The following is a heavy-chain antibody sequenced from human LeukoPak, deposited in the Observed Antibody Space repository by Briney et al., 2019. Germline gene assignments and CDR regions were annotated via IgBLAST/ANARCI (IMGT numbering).Heavy chain of an antibody. CDR1: GYTFTSYA. CDR3: AREGPSGYSYGLAGDYYYYGLDV. D-gene: IGHD5-18*01. Sequence: ASVKVSCKAYGYTFTSYAMNWVRQAPGQGLEWMGWINTNTGNPTYAQGFTGRFVFSLDTSVSTAYLQISSLKAEDTAVYYCAREGPSGYSYGLAGDYYYYGLDVWGQGTTVTVSS. CDR2: INTNTGNP. J-gene: IGHJ6*02. V-gene: IGHV7-4-1*02.